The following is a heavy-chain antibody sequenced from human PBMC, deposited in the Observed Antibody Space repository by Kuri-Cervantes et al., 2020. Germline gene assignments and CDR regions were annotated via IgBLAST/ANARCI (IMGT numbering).Heavy chain of an antibody. CDR2: IKEDGSEK. D-gene: IGHD1-14*01. J-gene: IGHJ4*02. CDR1: GFTLSNYW. CDR3: ARGHNGPFDY. V-gene: IGHV3-7*01. Sequence: GGSLRLSCAASGFTLSNYWMTWVRQAPGKGLEWVASIKEDGSEKNYVDSVKDRFTISRDNAENSVYLQMNSLRVEDTAVYYCARGHNGPFDYWGQGTLVTVSS.